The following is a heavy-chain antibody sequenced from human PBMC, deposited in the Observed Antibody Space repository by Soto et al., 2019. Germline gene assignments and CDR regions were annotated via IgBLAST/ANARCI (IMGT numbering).Heavy chain of an antibody. CDR3: ARDMRPVHWYGGASSGFDI. CDR2: IKTDGSA. J-gene: IGHJ3*02. V-gene: IGHV3-74*01. D-gene: IGHD3-10*01. CDR1: GFTFSSHW. Sequence: EVQLVESGGGLVQPGGSLTLSCVASGFTFSSHWMHWVRQAPGKGLVWVSRIKTDGSATYADSVKGRFTFSRDNAKNILFLQMNSLRAEDTAVYFCARDMRPVHWYGGASSGFDIWGQGTVVTVSS.